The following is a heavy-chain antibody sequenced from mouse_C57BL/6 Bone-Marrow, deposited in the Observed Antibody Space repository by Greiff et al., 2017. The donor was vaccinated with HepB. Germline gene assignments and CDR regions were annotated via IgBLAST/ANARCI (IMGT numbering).Heavy chain of an antibody. J-gene: IGHJ1*03. CDR2: ISSGGDYI. V-gene: IGHV5-9-1*02. CDR3: TREYYGIYWYFDV. D-gene: IGHD1-1*01. CDR1: GFTFSSYA. Sequence: EVQRVESGAGLVKPGGSLKLSCAASGFTFSSYAMSWVRQTPEKRLEWVAYISSGGDYIYYADTVKGRFTISRDNARNTLYLQMSRLKSEDTAMYYCTREYYGIYWYFDVWGTVTTVTVSS.